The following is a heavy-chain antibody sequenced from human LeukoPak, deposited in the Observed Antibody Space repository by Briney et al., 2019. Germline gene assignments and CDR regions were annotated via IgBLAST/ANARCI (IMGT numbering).Heavy chain of an antibody. J-gene: IGHJ4*02. CDR2: ISYDGSNK. CDR1: GFTFSSYG. CDR3: AKDAQLEPFDY. Sequence: GGSLRLSCAASGFTFSSYGMQWDRQAPGKGLEWVAVISYDGSNKYYADYVKGRFTISRDNSKNTLYLQMNSLRAEDTAVYYCAKDAQLEPFDYWGQGTLVTVSS. V-gene: IGHV3-30*18. D-gene: IGHD1-1*01.